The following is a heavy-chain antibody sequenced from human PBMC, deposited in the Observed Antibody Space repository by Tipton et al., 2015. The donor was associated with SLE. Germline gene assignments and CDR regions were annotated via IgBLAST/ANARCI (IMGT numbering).Heavy chain of an antibody. CDR2: IYYSGST. CDR3: ARGLRGERGLWFDP. Sequence: LRLSCTVSGGSISSGGYYWSWIRQHPGKGLEWIGYIYYSGSTYYNPSLKSRVTISVDTSKNQFSLKLSSVTAADTAVYYCARGLRGERGLWFDPWGQGTLVTVSS. J-gene: IGHJ5*02. CDR1: GGSISSGGYY. V-gene: IGHV4-31*03. D-gene: IGHD3-10*01.